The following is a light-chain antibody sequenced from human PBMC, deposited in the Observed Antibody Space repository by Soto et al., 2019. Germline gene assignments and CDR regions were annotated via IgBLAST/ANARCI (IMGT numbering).Light chain of an antibody. Sequence: EIVLTQSPATLSLSPGERATLSCRASQSVSSYLAWYQQKPGQAPRLLIYDASNRATGIPARFSGSGSGTDFTLTISSLEPEDFAVYYCQQRSNWPPVLNFGGGNKVEIK. CDR3: QQRSNWPPVLN. CDR1: QSVSSY. V-gene: IGKV3-11*01. J-gene: IGKJ4*01. CDR2: DAS.